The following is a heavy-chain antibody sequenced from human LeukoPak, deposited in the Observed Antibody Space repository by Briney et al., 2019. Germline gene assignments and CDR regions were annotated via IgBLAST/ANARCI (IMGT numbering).Heavy chain of an antibody. CDR1: GGSISSNNYY. D-gene: IGHD3-16*01. CDR2: IYYTGST. V-gene: IGHV4-39*01. J-gene: IGHJ3*01. CDR3: ASLGWGPDAFDF. Sequence: SETLSLTCTVSGGSISSNNYYWGWIRQPPGKGLEWIGSIYYTGSTYYNPSLKSRVTISVDTSKNQFSLNLSSVTAADTSVYFCASLGWGPDAFDFWGQGTMVTVSS.